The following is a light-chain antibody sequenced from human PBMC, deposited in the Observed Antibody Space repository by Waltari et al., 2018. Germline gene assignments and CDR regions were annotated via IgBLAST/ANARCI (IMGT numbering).Light chain of an antibody. CDR1: QDAYIN. CDR3: QQYNKLPVT. Sequence: DIQLTQSPSALSASVEDRITITCRASQDAYINLAWYQQKPGKAPKVLVHKASKLENGVPSRFSGSGSETEFTFTISSLQPDDFATYYCQQYNKLPVTFGGGTRVDVK. CDR2: KAS. J-gene: IGKJ4*01. V-gene: IGKV1-5*03.